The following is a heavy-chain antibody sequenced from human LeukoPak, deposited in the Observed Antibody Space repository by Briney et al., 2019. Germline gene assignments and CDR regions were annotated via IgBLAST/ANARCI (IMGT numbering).Heavy chain of an antibody. CDR2: IYHSGST. J-gene: IGHJ5*02. D-gene: IGHD3-3*01. V-gene: IGHV4-38-2*01. Sequence: PSETLSLTCAVSGYSISSGYYWGWSRQPPGKGLEWIGSIYHSGSTYYNPSLKSRVTISVDTSKNQFSLKLSSVTAADTAVYYCARHPYYDFWSGYISWFDPWGQGTLVTVSS. CDR1: GYSISSGYY. CDR3: ARHPYYDFWSGYISWFDP.